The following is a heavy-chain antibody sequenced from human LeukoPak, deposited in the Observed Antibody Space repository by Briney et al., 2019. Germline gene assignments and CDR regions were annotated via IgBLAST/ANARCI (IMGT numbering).Heavy chain of an antibody. D-gene: IGHD3-22*01. CDR2: ISSSGGLA. CDR1: GFTFSSYA. CDR3: AKAGSSGYRYYFDY. Sequence: GGSLRLSCGASGFTFSSYAMSWVRQAPGKGLEWVSAISSSGGLAYYADSVKGRFTMSRDNSENTLFLQMNSLRADDTALYYCAKAGSSGYRYYFDYWGQGILVTISS. J-gene: IGHJ4*02. V-gene: IGHV3-23*01.